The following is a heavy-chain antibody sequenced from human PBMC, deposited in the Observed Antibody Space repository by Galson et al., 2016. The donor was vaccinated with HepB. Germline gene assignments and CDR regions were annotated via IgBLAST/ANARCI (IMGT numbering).Heavy chain of an antibody. D-gene: IGHD3-16*01. J-gene: IGHJ2*01. CDR3: AKDGGTWGYYYGDWNLDL. V-gene: IGHV3-23*01. Sequence: SLRLSCAASGFIFSQYGMHWVRQAPGKGLHWVSTITGSGVSSYYADSVKGRFTTSRDNSKNILYLQMNSLRADDTAVYYCAKDGGTWGYYYGDWNLDLWGRGTLVAVSS. CDR2: ITGSGVSS. CDR1: GFIFSQYG.